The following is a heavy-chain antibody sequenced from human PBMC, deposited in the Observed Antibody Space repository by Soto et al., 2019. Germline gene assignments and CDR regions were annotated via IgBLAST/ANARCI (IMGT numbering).Heavy chain of an antibody. D-gene: IGHD5-18*01. J-gene: IGHJ3*01. CDR3: SRTRGCNYGVEGYDAFDV. Sequence: QVQLVESGGGAVQPGRSLRLSCIGSGFMFNSHAIQWVRQSPGKGLQWVAGVSYDGVNKFYADSVKGRFTISRDNSKNTVSLQLTSLTAEDTAMYFCSRTRGCNYGVEGYDAFDVWGQGTMVIVS. CDR2: VSYDGVNK. CDR1: GFMFNSHA. V-gene: IGHV3-30*04.